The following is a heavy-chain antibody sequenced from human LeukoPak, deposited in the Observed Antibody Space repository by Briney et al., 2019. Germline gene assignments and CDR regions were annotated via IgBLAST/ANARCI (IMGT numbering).Heavy chain of an antibody. CDR3: ARGLLQWLVREYSYYYMDV. J-gene: IGHJ6*03. CDR1: GYTFTSYD. D-gene: IGHD6-19*01. CDR2: MNPNRGNT. Sequence: ASVKVSCKASGYTFTSYDINWVRQATGQGLEWMGWMNPNRGNTGYAQKFQGRVTMTRNTSISTAYMELSSLRSEDTAVYHCARGLLQWLVREYSYYYMDVWGKGTTVTVSS. V-gene: IGHV1-8*01.